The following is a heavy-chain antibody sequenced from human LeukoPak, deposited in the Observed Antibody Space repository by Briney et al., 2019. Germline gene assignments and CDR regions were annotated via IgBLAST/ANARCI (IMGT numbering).Heavy chain of an antibody. CDR1: GGSFCGYY. CDR3: ARGGWLVFP. J-gene: IGHJ5*02. Sequence: SETLSLTCAVYGGSFCGYYWSWIRQPPGKGLEWIGEINHSGSTNYNPSLKSRVTISVDTSKNQFSLKLSSVTAADTAVYYCARGGWLVFPWGQGTLVTVSS. CDR2: INHSGST. V-gene: IGHV4-34*01. D-gene: IGHD6-19*01.